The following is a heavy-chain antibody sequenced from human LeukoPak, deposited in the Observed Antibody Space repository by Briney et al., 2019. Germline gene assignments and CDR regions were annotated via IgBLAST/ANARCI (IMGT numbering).Heavy chain of an antibody. CDR3: ARDYDILTGYLFDP. J-gene: IGHJ5*02. D-gene: IGHD3-9*01. CDR1: GFTFSTYA. V-gene: IGHV3-33*01. Sequence: QPGRSLRLSCAASGFTFSTYAMHWVRQAPGKGLEWVAMIWYNGKNKHYADSVKGRFTISRDNSKNTLYLQMNSLRAEDTAVYYCARDYDILTGYLFDPWGQGTLVTVSS. CDR2: IWYNGKNK.